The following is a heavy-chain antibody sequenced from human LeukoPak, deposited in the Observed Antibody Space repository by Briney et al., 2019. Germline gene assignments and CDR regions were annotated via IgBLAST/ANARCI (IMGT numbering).Heavy chain of an antibody. Sequence: KPSETLSLTCSVSIGSISSSKWWSWVRQSPVKGLEWIGEIYLYGTTNYNPSFTSRVTMSVDRSRNQFSLKLTSVTAADTAAYYCARQKWEQQGRDYYFNGLDVWGPGTTVIVSS. CDR2: IYLYGTT. D-gene: IGHD1/OR15-1a*01. CDR1: IGSISSSKW. V-gene: IGHV4-4*02. CDR3: ARQKWEQQGRDYYFNGLDV. J-gene: IGHJ6*02.